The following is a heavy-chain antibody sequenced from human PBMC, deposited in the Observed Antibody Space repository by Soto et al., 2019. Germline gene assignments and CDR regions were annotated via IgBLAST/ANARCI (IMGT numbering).Heavy chain of an antibody. J-gene: IGHJ4*02. CDR2: INTSGGST. CDR3: ASGLGDCSSTSCYFGYSDY. CDR1: GYTFTRYY. V-gene: IGHV1-46*03. Sequence: QVQLVQSGAEVKKPGASVKVSCKASGYTFTRYYMQWVRQAPGQGLEWMGIINTSGGSTSFAQKFQARVTMTRDTSTSTVYMELSSLRSEDTAVYYCASGLGDCSSTSCYFGYSDYWGQGTLVTVSS. D-gene: IGHD2-2*01.